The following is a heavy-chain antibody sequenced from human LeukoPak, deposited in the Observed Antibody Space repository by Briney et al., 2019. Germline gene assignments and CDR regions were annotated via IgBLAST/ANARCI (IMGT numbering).Heavy chain of an antibody. CDR1: GFPFSSYG. Sequence: GGPVRLSCGPSGFPFSSYGMHWVRQAPGKGLEGVAVISYDGSNEYYADSVKGRFTISRDNSKNTLYLQMNSVRAEDTDVYYCAKGYCSSITCPIVDYWGQGTLVTVSS. J-gene: IGHJ4*02. V-gene: IGHV3-30*18. CDR2: ISYDGSNE. CDR3: AKGYCSSITCPIVDY. D-gene: IGHD2-2*01.